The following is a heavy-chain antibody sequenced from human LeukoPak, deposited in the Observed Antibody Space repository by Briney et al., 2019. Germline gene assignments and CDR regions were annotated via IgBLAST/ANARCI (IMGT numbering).Heavy chain of an antibody. CDR3: TRYQGASDYFDAFDI. CDR1: GFTFSNAW. Sequence: GGSLRLSCAASGFTFSNAWMSWVRRAPGKGLEWVGRIRSKANSYATAYAASVKGRFIISRDDSKNTAYLQMNSLETEDTAVYYCTRYQGASDYFDAFDIWGHGTMVTVSS. V-gene: IGHV3-73*01. D-gene: IGHD5-12*01. J-gene: IGHJ3*02. CDR2: IRSKANSYAT.